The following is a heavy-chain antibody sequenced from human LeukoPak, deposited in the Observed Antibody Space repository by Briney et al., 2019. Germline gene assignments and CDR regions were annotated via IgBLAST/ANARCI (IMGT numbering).Heavy chain of an antibody. CDR3: ARVWELTFDH. J-gene: IGHJ4*02. CDR2: ISGDGGTT. V-gene: IGHV3-43*02. CDR1: GFIFNNYA. Sequence: GGSLRLSCAVSGFIFNNYAMHWVRQAPGKGLEWVSLISGDGGTTYYAASVKGRFTISRDNSKNSVHLQMNSLRDEDTAVYYCARVWELTFDHWGQGALVTVSS. D-gene: IGHD1-26*01.